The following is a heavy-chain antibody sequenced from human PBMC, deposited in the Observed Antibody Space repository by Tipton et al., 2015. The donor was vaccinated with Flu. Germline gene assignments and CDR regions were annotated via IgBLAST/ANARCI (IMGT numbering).Heavy chain of an antibody. CDR3: ARCGAVLMLYNWCVP. Sequence: QVQLVQSGAEVKRPGASVKVSCKASGYTFTSYGISWVRQAPGQGLEWMGWISAYSGNTNYAQNLQGRVTMTTDTSTDTAYMELRSLRSDDTAVYYCARCGAVLMLYNWCVPWSQGTLVTVSS. V-gene: IGHV1-18*01. D-gene: IGHD3-10*02. CDR1: GYTFTSYG. J-gene: IGHJ5*02. CDR2: ISAYSGNT.